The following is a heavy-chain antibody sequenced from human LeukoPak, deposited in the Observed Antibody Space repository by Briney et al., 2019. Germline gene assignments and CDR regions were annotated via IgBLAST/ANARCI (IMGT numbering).Heavy chain of an antibody. CDR3: ARDRKVAGTGDRFDP. CDR2: INPNSGGT. Sequence: ASLKVSCKASGYTFTGYYMHCVRQAPGQRLEWMGWINPNSGGTNYAQKFQGRVTMTRDTSISTAYMELSRLRSDDTAVYYCARDRKVAGTGDRFDPWGQGTLVTVSS. J-gene: IGHJ5*02. V-gene: IGHV1-2*02. D-gene: IGHD6-19*01. CDR1: GYTFTGYY.